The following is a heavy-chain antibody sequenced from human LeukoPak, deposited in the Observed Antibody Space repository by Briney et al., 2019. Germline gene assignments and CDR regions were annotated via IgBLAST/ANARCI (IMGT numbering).Heavy chain of an antibody. CDR2: ISVSGGST. CDR1: GFTLRSYA. V-gene: IGHV3-23*01. CDR3: ARSSGWWSLDY. D-gene: IGHD6-19*01. Sequence: GGSLRLSCAASGFTLRSYAMSWVRQAPGKGLEWVSGISVSGGSTYYADSVKGRFTISRDNSNNTLYLQMNSLRVEDTAIYYCARSSGWWSLDYWGQGTLVTVSS. J-gene: IGHJ4*02.